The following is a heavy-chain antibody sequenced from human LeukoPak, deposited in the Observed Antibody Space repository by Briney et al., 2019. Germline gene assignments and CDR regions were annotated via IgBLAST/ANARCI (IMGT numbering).Heavy chain of an antibody. V-gene: IGHV4-59*12. CDR2: IYYSGST. CDR1: GGSISTYY. J-gene: IGHJ4*02. CDR3: ARDRGNYYDSTGGFDY. Sequence: SETLSLTCTVSGGSISTYYWSWIRQPPGKGLEWIGYIYYSGSTNYNPSLKSRVTISVDTSKSQFSLKLSSVTAADTAVYYCARDRGNYYDSTGGFDYWGQGTLVTVSS. D-gene: IGHD3-22*01.